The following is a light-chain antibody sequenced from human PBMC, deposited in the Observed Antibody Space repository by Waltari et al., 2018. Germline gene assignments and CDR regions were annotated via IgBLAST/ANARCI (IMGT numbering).Light chain of an antibody. CDR2: GAS. CDR1: QSVSSY. J-gene: IGKJ2*01. CDR3: QQRSNWPPMYT. V-gene: IGKV3-11*01. Sequence: EIVLTQSPATLSLSPGERATLSCRASQSVSSYLAWYQQKPGQAPRLRIYGASNRATGSPARFSGSGSGTDFTLTISSLEPEDFAVYYCQQRSNWPPMYTFGQGTKLEIK.